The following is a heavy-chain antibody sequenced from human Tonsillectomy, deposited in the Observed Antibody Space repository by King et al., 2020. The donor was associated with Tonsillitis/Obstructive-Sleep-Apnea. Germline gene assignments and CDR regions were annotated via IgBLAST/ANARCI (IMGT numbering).Heavy chain of an antibody. J-gene: IGHJ6*02. CDR2: ISYDGSHK. CDR1: GFTFSSYA. Sequence: VQLVESGGGVVQPGRSLRLSCAASGFTFSSYAMHWVRQAPGKGLEWVAVISYDGSHKYYADSVKGRFTISRDNYKNTVYLQMNSLRAEDTAVYYCVRDGYIPVDAMDVWGQGTTVTVSS. V-gene: IGHV3-30*04. CDR3: VRDGYIPVDAMDV. D-gene: IGHD5-24*01.